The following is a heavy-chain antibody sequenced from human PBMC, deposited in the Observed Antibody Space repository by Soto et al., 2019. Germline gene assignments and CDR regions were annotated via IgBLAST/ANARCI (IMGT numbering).Heavy chain of an antibody. CDR3: ARVLGASRERYYFDY. CDR1: GYTFTSYA. Sequence: QVQLVQSGAEVKKPGASVKVSCKASGYTFTSYAMHWVRQAPGQRLEWMGWINAGNGNTKYSQKFQGRVTLTRDTSASTAYMELSSLRSEDTAVYYCARVLGASRERYYFDYWGQGTLVTVSS. D-gene: IGHD1-26*01. CDR2: INAGNGNT. J-gene: IGHJ4*02. V-gene: IGHV1-3*01.